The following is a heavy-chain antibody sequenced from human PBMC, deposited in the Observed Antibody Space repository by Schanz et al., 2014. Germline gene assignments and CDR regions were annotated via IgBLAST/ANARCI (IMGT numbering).Heavy chain of an antibody. CDR2: MNESHSTI. D-gene: IGHD5-12*01. CDR1: GFPFAGKA. V-gene: IGHV3-23*01. Sequence: EVQLLESGGGLVEPGGSLRLSCAASGFPFAGKAWGWVRRVRGKGLEWVSAMNESHSTIYYADSVRGRFTISRDNAENTLFLQMNSLRAEDTAVYYCARKVVATIGGYYDNWGQGTLVIVSS. CDR3: ARKVVATIGGYYDN. J-gene: IGHJ4*02.